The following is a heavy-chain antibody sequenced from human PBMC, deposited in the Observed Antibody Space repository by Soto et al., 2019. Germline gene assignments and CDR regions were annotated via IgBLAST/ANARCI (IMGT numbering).Heavy chain of an antibody. V-gene: IGHV1-2*02. Sequence: QVQLVQSGAEVKTPGASVRVSCKASGYTFTGYYIHWVREAPGQGLEWMGWINPQTGGTSYAQKFQGRVTLSSDTSINTAYLEVTRVRFDDAAVYFCARERYQVISDGMDVWGQGTTVTVSS. CDR1: GYTFTGYY. J-gene: IGHJ6*02. D-gene: IGHD2-2*01. CDR2: INPQTGGT. CDR3: ARERYQVISDGMDV.